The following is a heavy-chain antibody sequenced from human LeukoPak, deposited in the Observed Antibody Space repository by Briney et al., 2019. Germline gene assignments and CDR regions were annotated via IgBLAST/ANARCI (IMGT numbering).Heavy chain of an antibody. CDR2: IIPIFGTA. D-gene: IGHD1-26*01. V-gene: IGHV1-69*05. CDR1: GCTFSSYA. J-gene: IGHJ4*02. CDR3: ARLPALGGSLDY. Sequence: SVKVSCKASGCTFSSYAISWLRQAPGQGLEWMGRIIPIFGTANYAQRFQGRVTIITDESTSTAYMELSSLKSEDTAVYYCARLPALGGSLDYWCQGTLVTVSS.